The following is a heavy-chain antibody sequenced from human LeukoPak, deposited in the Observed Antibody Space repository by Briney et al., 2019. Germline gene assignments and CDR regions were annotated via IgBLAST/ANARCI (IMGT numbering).Heavy chain of an antibody. V-gene: IGHV4-39*01. CDR3: ARQGSGYYWGKYYFDY. J-gene: IGHJ4*02. CDR1: GGSISSSSYY. Sequence: SETLSLTCTVSGGSISSSSYYWGWIRQPPGKGLEWIGSIYYSGSPYYNPSLKSRVTISVDTSKNQFSLKLSSVTAADTAVYHCARQGSGYYWGKYYFDYWGQGTLVTVSS. D-gene: IGHD3-22*01. CDR2: IYYSGSP.